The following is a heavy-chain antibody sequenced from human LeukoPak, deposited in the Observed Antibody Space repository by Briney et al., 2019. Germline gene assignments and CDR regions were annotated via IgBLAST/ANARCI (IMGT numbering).Heavy chain of an antibody. J-gene: IGHJ4*02. CDR1: GGSISSSSYY. CDR2: IYYSGST. D-gene: IGHD6-19*01. Sequence: SETLSLTCTVSGGSISSSSYYWGWIRQPPGKGLEWIGSIYYSGSTYYNPSLKSRVTISVDTSKNQFSLKLSSVTAADTAVYYCARGPRYSSGWHFDYWGQGTLVTVSS. V-gene: IGHV4-39*07. CDR3: ARGPRYSSGWHFDY.